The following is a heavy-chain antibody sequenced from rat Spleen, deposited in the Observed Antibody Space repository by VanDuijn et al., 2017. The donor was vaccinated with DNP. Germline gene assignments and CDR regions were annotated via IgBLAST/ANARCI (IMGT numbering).Heavy chain of an antibody. J-gene: IGHJ2*01. CDR2: ISPSGGST. CDR1: GFTFSNYD. CDR3: TRHGGHY. V-gene: IGHV5-25*01. Sequence: EVQLVESGGGLVQPGRSLKLSCAASGFTFSNYDMAWVRQAPTKGLEWVASISPSGGSTYYRDSVKGRFTVSRDNAKSSLYLQMDSLRSEDTATYYCTRHGGHYWGQGVMVTVSS.